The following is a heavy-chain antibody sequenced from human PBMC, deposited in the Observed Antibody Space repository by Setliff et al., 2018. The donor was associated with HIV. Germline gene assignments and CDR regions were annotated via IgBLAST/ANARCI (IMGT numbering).Heavy chain of an antibody. CDR1: GFTFSSYA. V-gene: IGHV3-23*01. J-gene: IGHJ6*02. D-gene: IGHD2-2*01. CDR3: AKVACSSTSCYRENYYSYYGMDV. Sequence: GGSLRLSCAASGFTFSSYAMSWVRQAPGKGLEWVSAISDSGGSPYNADSVKGRFTISRDNSKNTLYLQMNSLRAEDTAVYYCAKVACSSTSCYRENYYSYYGMDVWGQGTTVTVSS. CDR2: ISDSGGSP.